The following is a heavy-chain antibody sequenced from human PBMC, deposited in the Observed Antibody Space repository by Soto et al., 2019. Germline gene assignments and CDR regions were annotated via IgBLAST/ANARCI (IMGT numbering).Heavy chain of an antibody. D-gene: IGHD6-19*01. Sequence: EVQLLESGGGLVQPGGSLRLSCAASGFTFSIYAMNWVPQSPGKGLEGVAGFIGAGVPNYADSVKGRFSISRDNSKNTLSVEMKSRRDEETALYLCSKDRFPDSQCDFDYWGQGTLVTVSS. V-gene: IGHV3-23*01. CDR3: SKDRFPDSQCDFDY. CDR1: GFTFSIYA. CDR2: FIGAGVP. J-gene: IGHJ4*02.